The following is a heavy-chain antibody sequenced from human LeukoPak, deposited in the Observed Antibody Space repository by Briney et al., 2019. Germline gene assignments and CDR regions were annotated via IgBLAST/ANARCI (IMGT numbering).Heavy chain of an antibody. CDR2: IRYDGSNK. V-gene: IGHV3-30*02. D-gene: IGHD3-16*01. Sequence: GGSLRLSCAASGFTFSSYGMHWVRQAPGKGLERVAFIRYDGSNKYYADSVKGRFTISRDNSKNTLYLQMNSLRPEDTAVYYCAEDWSNSWGSYFDYWGQGTLVTVSS. CDR1: GFTFSSYG. J-gene: IGHJ4*02. CDR3: AEDWSNSWGSYFDY.